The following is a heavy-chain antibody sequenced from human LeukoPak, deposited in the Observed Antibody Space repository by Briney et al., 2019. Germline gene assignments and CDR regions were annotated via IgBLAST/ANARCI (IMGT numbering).Heavy chain of an antibody. CDR3: AREKLYYYGSGTNWFDP. Sequence: SETLSLTCAVYGGSFSGYYWSWIRQPPGKGLEWIGEINHSGSTNYNPSLKSRVTISVDTSKNQFSLKLSTVTAADTAVYYCAREKLYYYGSGTNWFDPWGQGTLVTVSS. D-gene: IGHD3-10*01. J-gene: IGHJ5*02. CDR2: INHSGST. CDR1: GGSFSGYY. V-gene: IGHV4-34*01.